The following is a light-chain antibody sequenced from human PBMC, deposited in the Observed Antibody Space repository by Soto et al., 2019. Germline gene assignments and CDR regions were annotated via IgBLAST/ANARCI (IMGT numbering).Light chain of an antibody. V-gene: IGLV1-47*01. Sequence: QSVLTQPPSASGTPGQRVTISCSGSSSNIESNFVYWYQQFPGTAPRLLIYRNNQRPSGVPDRFSGSKSGTSASLAISAPRSEDEADYYCTVWDDSLRGLLFGGGTQVTVL. CDR3: TVWDDSLRGLL. CDR2: RNN. J-gene: IGLJ2*01. CDR1: SSNIESNF.